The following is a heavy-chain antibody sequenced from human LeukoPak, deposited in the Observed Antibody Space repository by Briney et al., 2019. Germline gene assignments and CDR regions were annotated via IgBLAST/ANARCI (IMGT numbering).Heavy chain of an antibody. CDR3: ACYGVAHAFDI. J-gene: IGHJ3*02. CDR1: GLTFDDYA. V-gene: IGHV3-43*02. D-gene: IGHD4-17*01. CDR2: ISGDGGST. Sequence: HPGGSLRLSCAASGLTFDDYAMHWVRQAPGKGLEWVSLISGDGGSTYYADSVKGRFTISRDNSKNSLYLQMNSLRTEDTALYYCACYGVAHAFDIWGQGTMVTVSS.